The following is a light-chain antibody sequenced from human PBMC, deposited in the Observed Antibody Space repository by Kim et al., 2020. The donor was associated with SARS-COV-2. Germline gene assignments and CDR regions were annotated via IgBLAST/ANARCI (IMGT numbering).Light chain of an antibody. V-gene: IGKV3-15*01. CDR3: QQYNNWPPENT. CDR1: QSVSSN. CDR2: GAS. Sequence: EIVMTQSPATLSVSPGERATLPCRASQSVSSNLAWYQQKPGQAPRLLIYGASTRATGIPARFSGSGSGTEFTLTISSLQSEDFAVYYCQQYNNWPPENTFGQGTKLEI. J-gene: IGKJ2*01.